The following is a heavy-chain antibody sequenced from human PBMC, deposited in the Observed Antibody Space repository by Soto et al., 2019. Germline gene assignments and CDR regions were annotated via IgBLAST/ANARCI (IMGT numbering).Heavy chain of an antibody. CDR3: ARVDILRAFDI. D-gene: IGHD3-9*01. CDR1: GFTFNSYA. CDR2: INHSGST. Sequence: GSLRLSCAASGFTFNSYAINWVRQAPGKGLEWIGEINHSGSTNYNPSLKSRVTISVDTSKNQFSLKLSSVTAADTAVYYCARVDILRAFDIWGKGKMVTVSS. V-gene: IGHV4-34*01. J-gene: IGHJ3*02.